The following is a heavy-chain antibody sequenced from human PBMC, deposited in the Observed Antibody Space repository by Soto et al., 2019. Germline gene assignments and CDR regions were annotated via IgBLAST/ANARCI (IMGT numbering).Heavy chain of an antibody. CDR2: IYYSGST. CDR3: ARLIGTTEKYYFDY. CDR1: GGSISSYY. Sequence: SETLSLTCTVSGGSISSYYWSWIRQPPGKGLEWIGYIYYSGSTNYNPSLKSRVTISVDTSKNQFSLKLSSVTAADTAVYYCARLIGTTEKYYFDYWGQGTLVTVSS. J-gene: IGHJ4*02. V-gene: IGHV4-59*08. D-gene: IGHD1-1*01.